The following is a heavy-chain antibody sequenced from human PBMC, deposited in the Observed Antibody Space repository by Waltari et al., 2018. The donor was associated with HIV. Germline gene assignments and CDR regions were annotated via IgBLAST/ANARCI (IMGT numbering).Heavy chain of an antibody. V-gene: IGHV3-30*01. D-gene: IGHD2-15*01. J-gene: IGHJ5*02. CDR3: ARDTGYCSFGSCSYNWLDP. Sequence: QVHLVEYGGGVVQPGRSLRPSCAASGFSFRLYALHWVRPDTGKGLEWVALISYDGSNKYYADSVKGRFTISRDNSKNTLYLQMNSLRAEDTSVYYCARDTGYCSFGSCSYNWLDPWGQGTLVSVSS. CDR2: ISYDGSNK. CDR1: GFSFRLYA.